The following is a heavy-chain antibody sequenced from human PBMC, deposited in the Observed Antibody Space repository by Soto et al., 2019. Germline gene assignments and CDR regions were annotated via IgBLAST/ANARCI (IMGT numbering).Heavy chain of an antibody. CDR2: VFYKGNT. V-gene: IGHV4-59*01. Sequence: QVQLQESGPGLLKPSETLSLTCTVSGGSITGYYWTWIRQPPGKGLEWIGYVFYKGNTNYNPSLKSRVTISVDTSANQFSLRLSSVTAADTAVYYCARSGDSFGFTDYWGQGTLVTVSS. CDR1: GGSITGYY. D-gene: IGHD5-18*01. CDR3: ARSGDSFGFTDY. J-gene: IGHJ4*02.